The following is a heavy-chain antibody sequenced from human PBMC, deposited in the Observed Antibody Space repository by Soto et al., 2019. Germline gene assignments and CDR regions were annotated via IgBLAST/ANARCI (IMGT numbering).Heavy chain of an antibody. J-gene: IGHJ6*02. V-gene: IGHV5-10-1*01. CDR1: GYSFTSYW. D-gene: IGHD6-6*01. CDR3: ASQSSRYYYYYGMDV. Sequence: SGESLKISCKGSGYSFTSYWISWVRQMPGKGLEWMGRIDPSDSYTNYSPSFQGHVTISADKSISTAYLQWSSLKASDTAMYYCASQSSRYYYYYGMDVWGQGTTVTVSS. CDR2: IDPSDSYT.